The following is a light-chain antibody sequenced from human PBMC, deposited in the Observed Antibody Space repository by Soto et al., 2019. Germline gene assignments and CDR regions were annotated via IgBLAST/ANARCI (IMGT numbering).Light chain of an antibody. CDR1: SSDVGAYNY. Sequence: QSALTQPASVSGSPGQSITISCTGTSSDVGAYNYVSWYQQHPGKAPKLMIHEVSNRPSGVSNRFSGSKSGNTASLTISGLQAEDEADYYCSSYTSSRAYVFGIGTKVTVL. CDR3: SSYTSSRAYV. J-gene: IGLJ1*01. CDR2: EVS. V-gene: IGLV2-14*01.